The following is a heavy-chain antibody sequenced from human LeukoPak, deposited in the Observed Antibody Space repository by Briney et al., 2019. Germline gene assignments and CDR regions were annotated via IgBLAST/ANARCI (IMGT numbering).Heavy chain of an antibody. CDR1: GGSISSSSYY. CDR2: IYYSGST. J-gene: IGHJ2*01. V-gene: IGHV4-61*01. CDR3: ARGDFWSGYYPSSYWYFDL. Sequence: SETLSLTCTVSGGSISSSSYYWSWIRQPPGKGLEWIGYIYYSGSTNYNPSLKSRVTISVDTSKNQFSLKLSSVTAADTAVYYCARGDFWSGYYPSSYWYFDLWGRGTLVTVSS. D-gene: IGHD3-3*01.